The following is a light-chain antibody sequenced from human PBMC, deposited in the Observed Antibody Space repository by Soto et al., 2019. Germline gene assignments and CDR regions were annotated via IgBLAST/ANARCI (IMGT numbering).Light chain of an antibody. CDR3: ATWDDSLNALRV. J-gene: IGLJ3*02. Sequence: QSVLTQPPSASGTPGQRVTISCSGSRSNIGNNAVSWYQQFPGTAPKLLIYNNNQRPSGVPDRFSGSKSGTSASLAISGLQSEDEADYYCATWDDSLNALRVFGGGTKLTVL. CDR2: NNN. V-gene: IGLV1-44*01. CDR1: RSNIGNNA.